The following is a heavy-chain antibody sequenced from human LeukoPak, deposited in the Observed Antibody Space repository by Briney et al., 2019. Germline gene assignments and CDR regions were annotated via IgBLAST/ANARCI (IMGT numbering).Heavy chain of an antibody. D-gene: IGHD3-10*01. Sequence: GGSLRLSYAASGFIFSTYNMNWVRQAPGKGLEWVSYITTSSSTIYYADSVKGRFTISRDNAKNSLYLQMNSLRDEDTAVYYCARGLGYYGSGSYCLDCWGQGTLVAVSS. CDR1: GFIFSTYN. CDR3: ARGLGYYGSGSYCLDC. J-gene: IGHJ4*02. V-gene: IGHV3-48*02. CDR2: ITTSSSTI.